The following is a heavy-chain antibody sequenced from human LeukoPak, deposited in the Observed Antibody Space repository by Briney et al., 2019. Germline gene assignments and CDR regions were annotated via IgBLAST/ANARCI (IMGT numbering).Heavy chain of an antibody. V-gene: IGHV3-66*01. CDR2: IYSGGST. CDR1: GFTVSSNY. Sequence: GGSLRLSCAASGFTVSSNYMSWVRQAPGKGLEWVSVIYSGGSTYYADSVKGRFTISRDNSKNTLYLQMNILRAEDTAVYYCARTSAWILGYDYWGQGTLVTVSS. CDR3: ARTSAWILGYDY. D-gene: IGHD5-18*01. J-gene: IGHJ4*02.